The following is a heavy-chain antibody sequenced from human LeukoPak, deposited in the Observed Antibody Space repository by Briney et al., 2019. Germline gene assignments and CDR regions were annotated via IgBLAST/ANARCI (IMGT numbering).Heavy chain of an antibody. D-gene: IGHD3-3*01. Sequence: SVKVSCKASGGTFSSYAISWVRQAPGQGLEWMGGIIPIFGTANYAQKFQGRVTITADESTSTAYMELSSLRSEDTAVYYCARGVSPYPRSGFDPWGQGTLVTVSS. CDR1: GGTFSSYA. J-gene: IGHJ5*02. CDR2: IIPIFGTA. CDR3: ARGVSPYPRSGFDP. V-gene: IGHV1-69*01.